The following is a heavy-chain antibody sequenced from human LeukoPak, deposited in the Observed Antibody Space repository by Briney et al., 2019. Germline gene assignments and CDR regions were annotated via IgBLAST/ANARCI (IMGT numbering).Heavy chain of an antibody. CDR1: GYSFTTYW. Sequence: GGSLKISCKSSGYSFTTYWFGWVRQMPGRGVEGVGIIYPCESDTRYSPSIQGQVTFSADKSISTTYLQWSSLKASDTAMYYCARPICPYSSSCPFDYWGQGALVTVSS. V-gene: IGHV5-51*01. D-gene: IGHD6-13*01. CDR3: ARPICPYSSSCPFDY. J-gene: IGHJ4*02. CDR2: IYPCESDT.